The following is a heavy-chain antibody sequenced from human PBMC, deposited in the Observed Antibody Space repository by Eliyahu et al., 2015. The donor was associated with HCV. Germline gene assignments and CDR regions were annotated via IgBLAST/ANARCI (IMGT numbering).Heavy chain of an antibody. CDR2: XKWNSASV. J-gene: IGHJ3*02. CDR3: VKVIGESYYDSSGSHDAFDAFDI. CDR1: GFIFDKYX. Sequence: EVQLVESGGDLAQPGRSLXLSCVGSGFIFDKYXMHWVRQTPGKGLEWXXGXKWNSASVGYADSVKGRFTISRDNAKNSLYLQMNSLRAEDTALYYCVKVIGESYYDSSGSHDAFDAFDIWGQGTMVTVSS. D-gene: IGHD3-22*01. V-gene: IGHV3-9*01.